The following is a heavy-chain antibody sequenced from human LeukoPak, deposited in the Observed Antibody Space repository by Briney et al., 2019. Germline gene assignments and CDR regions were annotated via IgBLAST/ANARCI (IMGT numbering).Heavy chain of an antibody. V-gene: IGHV4-39*01. J-gene: IGHJ4*02. CDR1: GGSISSSSYY. CDR2: IYYSGST. Sequence: SETLSLTCTVSGGSISSSSYYWGWIRQPPGKGLEWIGSIYYSGSTYYNPSLKSRVTISVDTSKNQFSLKLSSVTAADTAVYYCARRRDLFDYWGQGTLVTVSS. CDR3: ARRRDLFDY.